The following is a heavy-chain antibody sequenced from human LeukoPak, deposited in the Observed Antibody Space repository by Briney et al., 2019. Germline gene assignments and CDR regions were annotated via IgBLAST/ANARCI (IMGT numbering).Heavy chain of an antibody. J-gene: IGHJ4*02. CDR2: INTNTGNP. CDR1: GYTFTSYA. CDR3: ARGPRGSGSPSSYYFDY. V-gene: IGHV7-4-1*02. Sequence: ASVKVSCKASGYTFTSYAMNWVRQAPGQGLEWMGWINTNTGNPTYAQGFTGRFVFSLDTSVSTAYLQISSLKAEDTAVYYCARGPRGSGSPSSYYFDYWGQGTLVTVSS. D-gene: IGHD3-10*01.